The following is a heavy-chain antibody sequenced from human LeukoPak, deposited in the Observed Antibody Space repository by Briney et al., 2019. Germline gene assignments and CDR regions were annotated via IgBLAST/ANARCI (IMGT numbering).Heavy chain of an antibody. CDR3: ARDSPKEQKSPY. CDR1: GFTFSSYE. Sequence: GGSLRLSYAASGFTFSSYEMNWVRQAPGKGLEWVSYISSSGSTIYYADSVKGRFTISRDNAKNSLYLQMNSLRAEDTAVYYCARDSPKEQKSPYWGQGTLVTVSS. J-gene: IGHJ4*02. V-gene: IGHV3-48*03. D-gene: IGHD1-26*01. CDR2: ISSSGSTI.